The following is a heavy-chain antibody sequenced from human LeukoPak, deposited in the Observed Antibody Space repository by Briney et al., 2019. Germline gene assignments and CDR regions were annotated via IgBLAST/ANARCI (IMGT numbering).Heavy chain of an antibody. Sequence: SVKVSCKASGGTFSSYAIRWVRQAPGQGLEWMGGIIPMFGTADYAQKFQGRVTMTRDMSTSTVYMELSSLRSEDTAVYYCARDRSSYGFTDDYWGQGTLVTVSS. D-gene: IGHD1-26*01. CDR1: GGTFSSYA. CDR3: ARDRSSYGFTDDY. V-gene: IGHV1-69*05. J-gene: IGHJ4*02. CDR2: IIPMFGTA.